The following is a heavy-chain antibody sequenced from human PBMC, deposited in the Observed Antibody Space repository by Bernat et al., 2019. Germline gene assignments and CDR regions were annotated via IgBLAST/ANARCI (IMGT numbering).Heavy chain of an antibody. V-gene: IGHV3-23*04. Sequence: EVQLVESGGGLVQPGGSLRLSCAASGFTFSYYAMSWVRQAPGKGLEWVSAVGDSGGSTYYADSVKGRFTISRDLSKNTLYLQMSSLRAEDTAVYYCAKESDTSCNYFDYWGQGTVVTVSS. CDR3: AKESDTSCNYFDY. CDR2: VGDSGGST. CDR1: GFTFSYYA. D-gene: IGHD2-2*01. J-gene: IGHJ4*02.